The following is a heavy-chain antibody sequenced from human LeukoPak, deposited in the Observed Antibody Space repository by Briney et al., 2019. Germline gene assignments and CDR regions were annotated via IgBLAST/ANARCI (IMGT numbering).Heavy chain of an antibody. CDR3: ARGRPIFRRFDY. CDR2: INHSGST. CDR1: GGSFSGYY. Sequence: SETLSLTCAVYGGSFSGYYWSWIRQPPGKGLEGIGEINHSGSTNYNPSLKSRGTISVDTSKNQFSLKLSSVTAADTAVYYCARGRPIFRRFDYWGQGTLVTVSS. J-gene: IGHJ4*02. V-gene: IGHV4-34*01. D-gene: IGHD3-9*01.